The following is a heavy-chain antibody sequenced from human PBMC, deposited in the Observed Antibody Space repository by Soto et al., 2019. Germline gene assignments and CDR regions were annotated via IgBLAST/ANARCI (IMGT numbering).Heavy chain of an antibody. CDR2: IYYSTRTYYNPSGST. V-gene: IGHV4-39*01. J-gene: IGHJ5*02. CDR1: GDSISSDSYY. Sequence: QLQLQESGPGLVKPSETLSLTCSVSGDSISSDSYYWGWIHQPPGKGLEWIGSIYYSTRTYYNPSGSTYYNPSLKSRVSISIDTSKNHFSLKLSSVTATDTAVYYCVRHKDRNCFDPWGQGALVTVSS. CDR3: VRHKDRNCFDP.